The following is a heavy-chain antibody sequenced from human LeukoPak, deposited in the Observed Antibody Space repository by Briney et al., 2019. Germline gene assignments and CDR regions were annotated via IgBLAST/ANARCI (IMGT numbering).Heavy chain of an antibody. Sequence: ASVKVSCKASGYTFTNYAMNWVRQAPGQGLEWMGWINPNSGGTNYAQKFQGRVTMTRDTSISTAYMELSRLRSDDTAVYYCAGLRAYIVEGSGSWFDPWGQGTLVTVSS. V-gene: IGHV1-2*02. CDR2: INPNSGGT. CDR1: GYTFTNYA. CDR3: AGLRAYIVEGSGSWFDP. D-gene: IGHD5-12*01. J-gene: IGHJ5*02.